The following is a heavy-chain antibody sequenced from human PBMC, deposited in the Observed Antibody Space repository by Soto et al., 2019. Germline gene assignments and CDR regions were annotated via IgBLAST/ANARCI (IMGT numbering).Heavy chain of an antibody. CDR1: GFTFSSYA. Sequence: GGSLRLSCAASGFTFSSYAMSWVRQAPGKGLEWVSAISGSGGSTYYADSVKGRFTISRDNSKNTLYLQMNSLRAEDTAVYYCAKCGSYCSSTSSYYSYMHVWGKGTTVTVSS. CDR3: AKCGSYCSSTSSYYSYMHV. J-gene: IGHJ6*03. D-gene: IGHD2-2*01. V-gene: IGHV3-23*01. CDR2: ISGSGGST.